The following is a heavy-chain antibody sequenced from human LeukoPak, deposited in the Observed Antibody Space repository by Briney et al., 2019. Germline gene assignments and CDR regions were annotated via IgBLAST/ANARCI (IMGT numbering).Heavy chain of an antibody. CDR3: ATETGDGDY. D-gene: IGHD7-27*01. J-gene: IGHJ4*02. CDR1: GGSISSGSYY. Sequence: PSQTLSLTCTVPGGSISSGSYYWSWIRQPAGKGLEWIGRIYTSGSTNYNPSLKSRVTISVDTSKNQFSLKLSSVTAADTAVYYCATETGDGDYWGQGTLVTVSS. V-gene: IGHV4-61*02. CDR2: IYTSGST.